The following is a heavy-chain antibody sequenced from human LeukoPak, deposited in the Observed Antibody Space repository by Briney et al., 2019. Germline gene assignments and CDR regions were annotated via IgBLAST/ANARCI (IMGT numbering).Heavy chain of an antibody. CDR1: GYSISSGYY. CDR2: IYHSGST. D-gene: IGHD1-1*01. CDR3: ARAEYNWNDVPFDY. J-gene: IGHJ4*02. Sequence: SSETLSLTCTVSGYSISSGYYWGWIRRPPGKGLEWIGSIYHSGSTYYNPSLKSRVTISVDTSKNQFSLKLSSVTAADTAVYYCARAEYNWNDVPFDYWGQGTLVTVSS. V-gene: IGHV4-38-2*02.